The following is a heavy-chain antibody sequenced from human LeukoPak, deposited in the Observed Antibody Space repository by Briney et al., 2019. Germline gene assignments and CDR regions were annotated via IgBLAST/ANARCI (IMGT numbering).Heavy chain of an antibody. CDR3: ARIGYSFRDDF. V-gene: IGHV4-4*07. Sequence: SETLSLTCTVSGGSIRGYYWSWIRQPAGKGLEYIGRTHSSGSTNYNPSLKSRVTISVDTSKNQFSLNVNSVTAADTAVYYCARIGYSFRDDFWGQGTLVTVSS. CDR2: THSSGST. D-gene: IGHD5-18*01. CDR1: GGSIRGYY. J-gene: IGHJ4*02.